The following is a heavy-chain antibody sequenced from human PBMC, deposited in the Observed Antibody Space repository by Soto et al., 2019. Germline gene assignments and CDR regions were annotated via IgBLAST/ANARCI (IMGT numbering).Heavy chain of an antibody. CDR1: GYTFTNFG. D-gene: IGHD2-2*01. V-gene: IGHV1-18*01. CDR2: ISAYNGNT. J-gene: IGHJ6*02. CDR3: ARDSQDIVVVPAAMFGYYYGIDV. Sequence: ASVKVSCKTSGYTFTNFGISWVRQAPGQGLEWMGWISAYNGNTNYAQKLQGRVTMTTDTSTSTAYMELRSLRSDDTAVYYCARDSQDIVVVPAAMFGYYYGIDVWG.